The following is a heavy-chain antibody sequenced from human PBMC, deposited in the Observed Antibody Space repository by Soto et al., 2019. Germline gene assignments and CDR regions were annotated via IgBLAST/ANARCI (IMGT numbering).Heavy chain of an antibody. CDR2: ISYDGSNK. J-gene: IGHJ4*02. CDR1: GFTFISYG. CDR3: AKGRGLPSELDH. Sequence: GGSLRLSCAASGFTFISYGMHWVRQAPGKGLKWVAVISYDGSNKYYADSVKGRFTISRDNSKNTLYLQMNSLRVEDTAVYYCAKGRGLPSELDHWGQGTLVTVSS. V-gene: IGHV3-30*18.